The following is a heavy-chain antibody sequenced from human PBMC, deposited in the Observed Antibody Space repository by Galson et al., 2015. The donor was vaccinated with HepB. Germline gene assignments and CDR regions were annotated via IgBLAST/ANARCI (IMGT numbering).Heavy chain of an antibody. J-gene: IGHJ3*02. V-gene: IGHV3-30-3*01. Sequence: SLRLSCAASGFSFSSYNMHWVRQAPGKGLEWVAVISYDGSNKFYADSVKGRFTISRDNSKNTLYLQMNSLRAEDTAVYYCARSYDFWSGRYGAFDIWGQGTMVTVSS. CDR1: GFSFSSYN. D-gene: IGHD3-3*01. CDR3: ARSYDFWSGRYGAFDI. CDR2: ISYDGSNK.